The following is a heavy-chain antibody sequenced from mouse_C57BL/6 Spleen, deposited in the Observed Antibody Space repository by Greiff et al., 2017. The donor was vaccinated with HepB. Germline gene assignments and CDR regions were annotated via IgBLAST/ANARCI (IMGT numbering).Heavy chain of an antibody. CDR2: ISSGSSTI. CDR3: ARMGYWYFDV. Sequence: EVNVVESGGGLVKPGGSLKLSCAASGFTFSDYGMHWVRQAPEKGLEWVAYISSGSSTIYYADTVKGRFTISRDNAKNTLFLQMTSLRSEDTAMYYCARMGYWYFDVWGTGTTVTVSS. V-gene: IGHV5-17*01. CDR1: GFTFSDYG. J-gene: IGHJ1*03.